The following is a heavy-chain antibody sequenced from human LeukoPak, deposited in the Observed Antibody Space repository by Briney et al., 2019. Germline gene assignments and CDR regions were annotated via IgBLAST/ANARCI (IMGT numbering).Heavy chain of an antibody. CDR3: AREPPGGFLEWSTGKHRFVWYYYHYMDV. Sequence: GGSLGLSCAASGFTFSSYWMSWVRQAPGKGLVWVSRINTDGSSTSYADSVKGRFTISRDNAKNTLYLQMNSLRAEDTAVYYCAREPPGGFLEWSTGKHRFVWYYYHYMDVWGKGTTVTVSS. V-gene: IGHV3-74*01. J-gene: IGHJ6*03. CDR2: INTDGSST. CDR1: GFTFSSYW. D-gene: IGHD3-3*01.